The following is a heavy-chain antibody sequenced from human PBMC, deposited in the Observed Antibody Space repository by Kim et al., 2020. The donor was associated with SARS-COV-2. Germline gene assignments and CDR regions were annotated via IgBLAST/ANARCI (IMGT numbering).Heavy chain of an antibody. CDR1: GFTFSSYA. J-gene: IGHJ4*02. D-gene: IGHD6-13*01. CDR3: AKDGGGMSSSWYPLHFDY. V-gene: IGHV3-23*01. CDR2: ISGSGGST. Sequence: GGSLRLSCAASGFTFSSYAMSWVRQAPGKGLEWVSAISGSGGSTYYADSVKGRFTISRDNSKNTLYLQMNSLRAEDTAVYYCAKDGGGMSSSWYPLHFDYWGQGTLVTVSS.